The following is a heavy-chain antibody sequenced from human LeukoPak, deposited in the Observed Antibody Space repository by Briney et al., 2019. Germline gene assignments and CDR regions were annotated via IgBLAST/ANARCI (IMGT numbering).Heavy chain of an antibody. CDR3: ARDLDGSGSSYYFDS. D-gene: IGHD3-10*01. J-gene: IGHJ4*02. CDR2: ISSSSSYI. V-gene: IGHV3-21*01. Sequence: GGSLRLSCAASGFTFSSYSMNWVRQAPGKGLEWVSSISSSSSYIYYADSVKGRFTISRDNAKNSLYLQMNSLRAEDTAVYYCARDLDGSGSSYYFDSWGQGTLVTVSS. CDR1: GFTFSSYS.